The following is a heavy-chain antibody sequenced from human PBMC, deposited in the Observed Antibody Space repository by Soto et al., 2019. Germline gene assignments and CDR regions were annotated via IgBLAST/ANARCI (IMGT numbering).Heavy chain of an antibody. CDR2: ISSDNGNT. D-gene: IGHD1-1*01. J-gene: IGHJ4*02. V-gene: IGHV1-18*01. CDR3: ARRYGYSFDY. CDR1: GYTFTSSG. Sequence: ASVKVACKASGYTFTSSGISWVRQAPGQGLEWMGWISSDNGNTNYAQHLQGRVSMTTDTSTNTAYMDLRSLRSDDTAVYYCARRYGYSFDYWGQGTLVTVSS.